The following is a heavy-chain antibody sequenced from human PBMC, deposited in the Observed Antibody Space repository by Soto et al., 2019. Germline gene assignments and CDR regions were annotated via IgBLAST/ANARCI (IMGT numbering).Heavy chain of an antibody. CDR1: GITVSSYY. CDR3: ARIPYDNGGTIPDY. Sequence: GGSLRLCCAVSGITVSSYYMSLVRQAAGKELEWVSVIYAGTITYYADSVKGRFTIYRDNSKNTLNLEMNSLRVEDMAVSYCARIPYDNGGTIPDYWGKLTKVTV. D-gene: IGHD2-15*01. V-gene: IGHV3-53*01. CDR2: IYAGTIT. J-gene: IGHJ4*02.